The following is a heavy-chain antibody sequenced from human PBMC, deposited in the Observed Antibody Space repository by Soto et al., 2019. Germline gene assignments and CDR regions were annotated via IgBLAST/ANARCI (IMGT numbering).Heavy chain of an antibody. J-gene: IGHJ4*02. CDR2: IHDKGNT. D-gene: IGHD4-17*01. Sequence: SETLSLTCAVSGDSLSSPNWWAWVRQPPGKGLEWIGQIHDKGNTNFNPSLKSRITMSLDKPKNQFSLRLTSMTAADTAVYYCVRDSVTKRFDSWGQGILGTVSA. CDR3: VRDSVTKRFDS. CDR1: GDSLSSPNW. V-gene: IGHV4-4*02.